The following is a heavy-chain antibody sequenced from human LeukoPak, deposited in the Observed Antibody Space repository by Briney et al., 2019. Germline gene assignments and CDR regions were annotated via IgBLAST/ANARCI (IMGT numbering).Heavy chain of an antibody. CDR3: ARGGTPYSDFWGGQWVDY. V-gene: IGHV1-8*01. J-gene: IGHJ4*02. Sequence: VASVKVSCKASGYAFTSYDFNWVRQATGQRPEWMGWMSPNSGDTGYAQKFQDRVTMTRNTSISTAYMELSSLRSDDTAVYYCARGGTPYSDFWGGQWVDYWGQGTLVTVSS. CDR1: GYAFTSYD. D-gene: IGHD3-3*01. CDR2: MSPNSGDT.